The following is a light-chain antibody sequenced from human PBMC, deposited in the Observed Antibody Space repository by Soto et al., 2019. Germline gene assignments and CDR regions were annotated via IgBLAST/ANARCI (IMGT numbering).Light chain of an antibody. V-gene: IGKV3-15*01. CDR3: QHYNGWPIT. CDR1: QSVSSH. Sequence: EIVMTQSPATLSVSPGEGATVSCRASQSVSSHLAWYQHKPGQAPRLLFYDASTRATGIPARFSGSGSGTEFTLTIRSMPSAAFAVYSCQHYNGWPITFVQGTRLEIK. CDR2: DAS. J-gene: IGKJ5*01.